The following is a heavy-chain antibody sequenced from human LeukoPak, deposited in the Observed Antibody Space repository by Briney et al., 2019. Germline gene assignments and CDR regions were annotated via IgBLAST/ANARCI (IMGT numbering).Heavy chain of an antibody. D-gene: IGHD6-13*01. CDR2: ISGSGGST. CDR1: GFTFSSYA. J-gene: IGHJ4*02. CDR3: AILPGYSSGWYEVNY. V-gene: IGHV3-23*01. Sequence: PGGSLRLSCAASGFTFSSYAMSWVRQAPGKGLEWVSGISGSGGSTYYADSVKGRFTISRDNSRNTLYLQMNSPGAEDTAVYYCAILPGYSSGWYEVNYWGQGTLVTVSS.